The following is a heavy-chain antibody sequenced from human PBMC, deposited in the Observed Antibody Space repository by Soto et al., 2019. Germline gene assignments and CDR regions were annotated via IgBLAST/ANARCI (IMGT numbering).Heavy chain of an antibody. CDR2: ISSSSSYI. V-gene: IGHV3-21*01. CDR1: GFTFSSYS. CDR3: ARDWRNSSSSGTGYYYYGMDV. Sequence: GGSLRLSCAASGFTFSSYSMNWVRQAPGKGLEWVSSISSSSSYIYYADSVKGRFTISRDNAKNSLYLQMNSLRAEDTAVYYCARDWRNSSSSGTGYYYYGMDVWGQGTTVTVSS. J-gene: IGHJ6*02. D-gene: IGHD6-6*01.